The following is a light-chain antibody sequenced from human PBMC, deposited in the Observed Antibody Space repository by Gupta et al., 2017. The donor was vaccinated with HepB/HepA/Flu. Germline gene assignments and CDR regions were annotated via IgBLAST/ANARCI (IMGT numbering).Light chain of an antibody. CDR2: SHT. CDR1: SSNIGSNS. Sequence: QSVVTQPPSAAGTPGLRGTISRSGSSSNIGSNSVNWYQKFPGTAPKLLIYSHTQRPSGVPDRFSGSKSGTSASLAISGLQSEDEADYYCAAWDDSLSALVFGGGTTLTVL. J-gene: IGLJ3*02. CDR3: AAWDDSLSALV. V-gene: IGLV1-44*01.